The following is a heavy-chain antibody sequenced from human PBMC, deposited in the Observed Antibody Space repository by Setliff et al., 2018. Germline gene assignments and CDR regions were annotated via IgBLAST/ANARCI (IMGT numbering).Heavy chain of an antibody. D-gene: IGHD1-26*01. CDR3: ARCSGSYDAFDI. CDR2: IYYSGST. V-gene: IGHV4-31*01. CDR1: GGSISSGGYY. Sequence: SETLSLTCTVSGGSISSGGYYWSLIRQHPGMGLEWIGYIYYSGSTYHNPSLKTLVTISVDTSKNQFSLKLSSVTAADTAVYYCARCSGSYDAFDIWGQGTMVTVSS. J-gene: IGHJ3*02.